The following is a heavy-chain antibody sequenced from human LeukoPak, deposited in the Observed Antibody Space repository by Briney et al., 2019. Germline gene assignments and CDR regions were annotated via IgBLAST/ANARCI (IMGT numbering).Heavy chain of an antibody. CDR1: GFTFSSYG. D-gene: IGHD3-22*01. V-gene: IGHV3-30*02. J-gene: IGHJ4*02. CDR3: AKGPNYYDSSGYYY. Sequence: QPGGSLRLSCAASGFTFSSYGMHWVRQAPGKGLEWVAFIRYDGSNKYYADSVKGRFTISRDNSKNTLYLQMNSLRAEDTAVYYCAKGPNYYDSSGYYYWGQGTLVTVSS. CDR2: IRYDGSNK.